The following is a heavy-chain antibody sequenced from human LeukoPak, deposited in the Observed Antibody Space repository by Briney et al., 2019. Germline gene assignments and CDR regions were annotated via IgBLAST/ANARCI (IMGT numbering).Heavy chain of an antibody. Sequence: ASVTVSYKASGYTFTDYYMHWVRQAPGQGLEWMGWINPNSCGTNYAQKFQGRVTITRDTSISTAYMELSRLRSDDTAVYYCARSTDSSVFDYWGQGTLVTVSS. CDR1: GYTFTDYY. D-gene: IGHD6-25*01. CDR3: ARSTDSSVFDY. CDR2: INPNSCGT. J-gene: IGHJ4*02. V-gene: IGHV1-2*02.